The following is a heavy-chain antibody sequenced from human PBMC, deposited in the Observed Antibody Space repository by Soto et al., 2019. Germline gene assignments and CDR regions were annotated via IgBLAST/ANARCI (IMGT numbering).Heavy chain of an antibody. Sequence: GESLKISCKASGHNFTSHWTGWVRQMPGKGLEWMGIIYPGYSDIRYSPSFQGQVTISAGKSITTAYLQWSGLKASDTAIYYCGRQNTWIQLWPHFDYGGQGILVTGSS. CDR3: GRQNTWIQLWPHFDY. V-gene: IGHV5-51*01. J-gene: IGHJ4*02. D-gene: IGHD5-18*01. CDR2: IYPGYSDI. CDR1: GHNFTSHW.